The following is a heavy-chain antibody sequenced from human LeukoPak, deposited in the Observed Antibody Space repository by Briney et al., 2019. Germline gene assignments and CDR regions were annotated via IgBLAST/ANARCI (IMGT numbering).Heavy chain of an antibody. CDR2: IYYSGST. D-gene: IGHD6-13*01. CDR3: ARDRRGIAAAGFDY. J-gene: IGHJ4*02. CDR1: GGSISSGGYY. Sequence: SETLSLTCTVSGGSISSGGYYWSWIRQHPGKGLEWIGYIYYSGSTHYNPSLKSRVTISVDTSKNQFSLKLSSVTAADTAVYYCARDRRGIAAAGFDYWGQGTLVTVSS. V-gene: IGHV4-31*03.